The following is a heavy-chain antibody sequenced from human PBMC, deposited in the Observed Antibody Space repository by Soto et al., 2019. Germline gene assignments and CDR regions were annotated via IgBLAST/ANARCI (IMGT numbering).Heavy chain of an antibody. D-gene: IGHD4-17*01. J-gene: IGHJ4*02. Sequence: PSETLSLTCTVSGGSISSYYWSWIRQPPGKGLEWIGHIYYSGSTNYNPSLKSRVTISVDTSKNQFSLKLSSVTAADTAVYYCARDNRYGDLDYWGQGTLVTVSS. V-gene: IGHV4-59*01. CDR1: GGSISSYY. CDR2: IYYSGST. CDR3: ARDNRYGDLDY.